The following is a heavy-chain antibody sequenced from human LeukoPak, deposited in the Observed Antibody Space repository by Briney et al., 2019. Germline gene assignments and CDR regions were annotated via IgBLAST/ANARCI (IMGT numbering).Heavy chain of an antibody. CDR1: GYTFTGYY. CDR2: INPNSGGT. D-gene: IGHD6-19*01. CDR3: ARDYRLKVSSGQGY. V-gene: IGHV1-2*02. J-gene: IGHJ4*02. Sequence: ASVKVSGKASGYTFTGYYMHWVRQAPGQGLEWMGWINPNSGGTNYAQKFQGRVTMTRDTSISTAYMELSRLRSDDPAVYYCARDYRLKVSSGQGYWGQGTLVTVSS.